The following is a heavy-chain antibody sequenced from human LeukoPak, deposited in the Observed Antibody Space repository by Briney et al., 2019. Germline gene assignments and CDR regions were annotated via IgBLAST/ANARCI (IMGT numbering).Heavy chain of an antibody. CDR2: ITTSGATT. V-gene: IGHV3-23*01. CDR3: AIMHGYYDGSGYWVQ. CDR1: GFIFDAYA. Sequence: GGSLRLSCSASGFIFDAYAMHWVRQAPGKGLEWVSFITTSGATTSYADSVKGRFTISRDNPRNTLYMQMNSLRDEDTALYYCAIMHGYYDGSGYWVQWGQGTLVTVSS. D-gene: IGHD3-22*01. J-gene: IGHJ4*02.